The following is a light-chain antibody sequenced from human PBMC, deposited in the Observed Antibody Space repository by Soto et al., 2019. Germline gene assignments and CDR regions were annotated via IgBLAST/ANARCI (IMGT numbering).Light chain of an antibody. V-gene: IGLV2-8*01. Sequence: QSALTQPPSASGTPGQSVNISCTGTSSDVGAYNYVSWYRQHPGKAPKLLIFEVNSRPSGVPDRFSGSKSGNTASLTVSGLQAEDESQYYCSSYAGSNTWVFGGGTKVTVL. J-gene: IGLJ3*02. CDR3: SSYAGSNTWV. CDR1: SSDVGAYNY. CDR2: EVN.